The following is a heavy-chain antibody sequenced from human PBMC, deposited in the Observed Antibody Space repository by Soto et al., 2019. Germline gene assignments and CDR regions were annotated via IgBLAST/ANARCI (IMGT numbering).Heavy chain of an antibody. CDR3: ARLGGYYQAFDS. CDR2: IYYSGST. J-gene: IGHJ4*02. V-gene: IGHV4-59*08. Sequence: SETLSLTCTVSGGSISSYYWSWIRQPPGKGLEWIGYIYYSGSTKYNPSLKSRVTISVDTSKNQFSLRLTSVTAADTAVYYCARLGGYYQAFDSWGQGTLVTVSS. CDR1: GGSISSYY. D-gene: IGHD3-22*01.